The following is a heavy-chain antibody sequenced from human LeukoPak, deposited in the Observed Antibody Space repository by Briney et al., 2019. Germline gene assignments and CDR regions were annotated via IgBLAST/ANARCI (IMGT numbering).Heavy chain of an antibody. CDR2: INPSGGST. D-gene: IGHD3-9*01. CDR3: ARGSRPVYNLLTGKRYFDY. Sequence: ASVRVSCKASGYTFTSYYMHWVRQAPGQGLEWMGIINPSGGSTSYAQKFRGRLTMTRDMSTSTVYMELSSLRSEDTAVYYCARGSRPVYNLLTGKRYFDYWGQGTLLTVSS. V-gene: IGHV1-46*01. CDR1: GYTFTSYY. J-gene: IGHJ4*02.